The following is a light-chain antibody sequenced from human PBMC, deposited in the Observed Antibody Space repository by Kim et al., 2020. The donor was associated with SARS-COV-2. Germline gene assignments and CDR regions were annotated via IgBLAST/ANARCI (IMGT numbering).Light chain of an antibody. CDR3: QQYNNWPAIT. Sequence: EIVMTQSPATLSVSPGERATLSCRPSQSVSSSLAWYQQKPGQAPRLLIYGASTRATGIPARFSGSGSGTEFTLTISSLQSEDFAVYYCQQYNNWPAITFGQGTRLEIK. V-gene: IGKV3-15*01. CDR2: GAS. CDR1: QSVSSS. J-gene: IGKJ5*01.